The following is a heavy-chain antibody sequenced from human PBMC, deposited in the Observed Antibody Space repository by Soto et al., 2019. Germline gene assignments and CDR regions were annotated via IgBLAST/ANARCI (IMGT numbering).Heavy chain of an antibody. Sequence: GGSLRLSCAASGFTFSSYSMNWVRQAPGKGLEWVSYISSSSSTIYYADSVKGRFTISRDNSKNTLYLQMNSLRAEDTAVYYCAEDPQERSPTWLYYFDYWGQGTLVTVSS. CDR1: GFTFSSYS. D-gene: IGHD3-9*01. V-gene: IGHV3-48*01. CDR3: AEDPQERSPTWLYYFDY. J-gene: IGHJ4*02. CDR2: ISSSSSTI.